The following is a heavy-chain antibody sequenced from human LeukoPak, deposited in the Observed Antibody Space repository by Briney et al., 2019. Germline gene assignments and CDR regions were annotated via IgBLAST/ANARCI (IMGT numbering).Heavy chain of an antibody. CDR1: GGSISGYY. V-gene: IGHV4-59*01. J-gene: IGHJ4*01. CDR2: VFSSGST. Sequence: SETLSLTCTVSGGSISGYYWSWIRQPPGKGLEWIGYVFSSGSTNYNPSLKSRVTISVDTSKNQFSLKLSSVTAADTAMYYCAREDPMVRGIYDYWGHGTLVTVSS. CDR3: AREDPMVRGIYDY. D-gene: IGHD3-10*01.